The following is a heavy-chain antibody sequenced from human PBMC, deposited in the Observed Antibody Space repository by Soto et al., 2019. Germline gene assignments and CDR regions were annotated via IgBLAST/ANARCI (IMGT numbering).Heavy chain of an antibody. Sequence: ASVKVSCKVSGYTLTELSMHWVRQAPGKGLEWMGGFDPEDGETIYAQKFQGRVTMTEDTSTDTAYMELSSLRSEDTAVYYCAKTAFYGDYPTGYFQHWGQGTLVTVSS. D-gene: IGHD4-17*01. V-gene: IGHV1-24*01. CDR3: AKTAFYGDYPTGYFQH. J-gene: IGHJ1*01. CDR1: GYTLTELS. CDR2: FDPEDGET.